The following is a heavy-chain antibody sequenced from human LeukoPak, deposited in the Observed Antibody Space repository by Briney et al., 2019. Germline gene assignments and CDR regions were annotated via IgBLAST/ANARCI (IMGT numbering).Heavy chain of an antibody. V-gene: IGHV1-69*05. CDR2: IIPIFGTA. Sequence: SVKVSCKASGGTFSSYAISWVRQAPGQGLEWVGGIIPIFGTANYAQKFQGRVTITTDESTSTAYMELSSLRSEDTAVYYCARDRSYGSFGWFDPWGQGTLVTVSS. J-gene: IGHJ5*02. D-gene: IGHD5-18*01. CDR1: GGTFSSYA. CDR3: ARDRSYGSFGWFDP.